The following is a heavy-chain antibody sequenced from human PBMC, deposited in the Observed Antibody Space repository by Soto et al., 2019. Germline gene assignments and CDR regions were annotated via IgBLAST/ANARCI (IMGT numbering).Heavy chain of an antibody. Sequence: AASVKVSCKASGGTFSSYAISWVRQAPGQGLEWMGGIIPIFGTANYAQKFQGRVTITADESTSTAYMELSSLRSEDTAVYYCARVEYGCSSTSCPFDYWGQGTLVTVSS. CDR1: GGTFSSYA. CDR3: ARVEYGCSSTSCPFDY. J-gene: IGHJ4*02. D-gene: IGHD2-2*01. CDR2: IIPIFGTA. V-gene: IGHV1-69*13.